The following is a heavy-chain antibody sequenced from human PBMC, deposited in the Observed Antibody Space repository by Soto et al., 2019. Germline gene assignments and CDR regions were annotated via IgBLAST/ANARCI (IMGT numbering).Heavy chain of an antibody. V-gene: IGHV3-33*01. J-gene: IGHJ5*02. CDR3: ARWSNNKVVDP. D-gene: IGHD1-1*01. CDR1: GFTFRNHG. Sequence: ESGGGVVQPGRSLRLSCEGSGFTFRNHGMHWIRQSPGKGLEWLAVIWYDGSEKYYADSVKGRFTISRDNSKNTLYLQMNSLKVEDTAIYYCARWSNNKVVDPRGQGTVVTVS. CDR2: IWYDGSEK.